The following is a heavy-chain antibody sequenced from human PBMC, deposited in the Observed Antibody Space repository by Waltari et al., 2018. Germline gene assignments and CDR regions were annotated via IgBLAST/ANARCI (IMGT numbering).Heavy chain of an antibody. Sequence: EVQLVESGGGLVKPGGSLRLSCAASGFTFSSYSMNWVRQAPGKGLEWVSSISSSSSYIYYADSVKGRFTISRDNAKHSLYLQMNSLRAEDTAVYYCARDRGGQSMVVKVNDAFDIWGQGTMVTVSS. CDR1: GFTFSSYS. CDR2: ISSSSSYI. D-gene: IGHD2-15*01. J-gene: IGHJ3*02. V-gene: IGHV3-21*01. CDR3: ARDRGGQSMVVKVNDAFDI.